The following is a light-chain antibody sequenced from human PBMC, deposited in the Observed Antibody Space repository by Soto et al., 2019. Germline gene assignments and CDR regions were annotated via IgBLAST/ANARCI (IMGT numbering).Light chain of an antibody. CDR2: DVS. J-gene: IGLJ1*01. Sequence: QPALTQPASVSGSPGQSSTISCTSTSSDVGGYNYVSWYQHHPGKAPKLMIYDVSNRPSGVSNRFSGSKSGNTASLTISGLQPEDEADYYCSSYTTSNTRQIVFGTGTKVTVL. CDR3: SSYTTSNTRQIV. V-gene: IGLV2-14*03. CDR1: SSDVGGYNY.